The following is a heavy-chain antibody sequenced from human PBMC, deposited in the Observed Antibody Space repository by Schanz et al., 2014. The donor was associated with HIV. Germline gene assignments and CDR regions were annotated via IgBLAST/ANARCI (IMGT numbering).Heavy chain of an antibody. D-gene: IGHD5-18*01. Sequence: QVQLVESGGGVVQPGRSLRLSCAASGFTFSSYGMHWVRQAPGKGLEWVAVIWYDGSNKYYADSVKGRFTTSRDNSKNTLYLQMNSLRAEDTALYYCAKDRGVVSGMVTNYYYGMDVWGQGTTVTVSS. CDR2: IWYDGSNK. J-gene: IGHJ6*02. V-gene: IGHV3-33*06. CDR1: GFTFSSYG. CDR3: AKDRGVVSGMVTNYYYGMDV.